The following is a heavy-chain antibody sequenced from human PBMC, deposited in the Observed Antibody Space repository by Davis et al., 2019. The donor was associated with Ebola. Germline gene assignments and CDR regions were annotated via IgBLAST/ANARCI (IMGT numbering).Heavy chain of an antibody. V-gene: IGHV1-2*06. CDR3: ARGGITMTVVPRDYYYGLDV. CDR2: INPNSGGT. J-gene: IGHJ6*02. Sequence: ASVKVSCKASGYTFSGNYIQWVRQAPGQGLAWMGRINPNSGGTNYAQKFQGRVTMTRDTSTSTAYMAINRLSSDDTAVYFCARGGITMTVVPRDYYYGLDVWGQGTTVTVSS. D-gene: IGHD3-22*01. CDR1: GYTFSGNY.